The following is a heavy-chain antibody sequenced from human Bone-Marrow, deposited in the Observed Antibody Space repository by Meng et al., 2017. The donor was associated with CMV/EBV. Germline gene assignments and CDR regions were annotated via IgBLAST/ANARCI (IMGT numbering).Heavy chain of an antibody. J-gene: IGHJ6*02. CDR3: ARICGSTSCPYYYGMDV. Sequence: ASVKVSCKASGYTFTSYDINWVRQATGQGLEWMGIINPSGGSPTYAQKFQGRVTMTRDTSTSTVYMELSGLRSEDTAVYFCARICGSTSCPYYYGMDVWGQGTTVTVSS. CDR1: GYTFTSYD. V-gene: IGHV1-46*01. D-gene: IGHD2-2*01. CDR2: INPSGGSP.